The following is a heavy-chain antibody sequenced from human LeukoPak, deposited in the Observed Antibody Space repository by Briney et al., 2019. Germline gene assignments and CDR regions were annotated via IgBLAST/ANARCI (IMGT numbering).Heavy chain of an antibody. CDR1: GFTVSSNY. Sequence: PGGSLRLSCAASGFTVSSNYMSWVRQAPGKGLEWVSVIYSGGSTYYADSVKGRFTISRDNSKNTLYLQMNSLRAEDTAVYYCARSSTRSGSYYHAFDIWGQGTMVTVSS. CDR3: ARSSTRSGSYYHAFDI. J-gene: IGHJ3*02. V-gene: IGHV3-53*01. CDR2: IYSGGST. D-gene: IGHD3-10*01.